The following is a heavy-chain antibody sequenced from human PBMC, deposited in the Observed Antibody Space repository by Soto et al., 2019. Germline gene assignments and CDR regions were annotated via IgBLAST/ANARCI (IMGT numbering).Heavy chain of an antibody. D-gene: IGHD2-21*02. CDR1: GFTFSNAW. V-gene: IGHV3-15*01. J-gene: IGHJ4*02. CDR2: IKSKTDGGTT. Sequence: GGSLRLSCAASGFTFSNAWMSWVRQAPGKXLEWVGRIKSKTDGGTTDYAAPVKGRFTISRDDSKNTLYLQMNSLKTEDTAVYYCTTDQGGNSDPFPFDYWGQGTLVTVSS. CDR3: TTDQGGNSDPFPFDY.